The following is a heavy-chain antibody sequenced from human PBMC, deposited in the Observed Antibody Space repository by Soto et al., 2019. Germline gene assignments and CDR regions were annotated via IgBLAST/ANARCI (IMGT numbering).Heavy chain of an antibody. CDR2: IYSGGST. V-gene: IGHV3-53*04. Sequence: GGSLRLSCAASGFTVSSNYMSWVRQAPGKGLEWVSVIYSGGSTYYADSVKGRFTISRHNSKNTLYLQMNSLRAEDTAVYYCARGRGWSGYYTLDYWGQGTLVTVSS. CDR1: GFTVSSNY. CDR3: ARGRGWSGYYTLDY. D-gene: IGHD3-3*01. J-gene: IGHJ4*02.